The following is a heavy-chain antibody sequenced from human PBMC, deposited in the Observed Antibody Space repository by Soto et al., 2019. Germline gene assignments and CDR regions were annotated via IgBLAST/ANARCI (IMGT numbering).Heavy chain of an antibody. J-gene: IGHJ4*02. D-gene: IGHD2-2*01. CDR2: INHSGST. V-gene: IGHV4-34*01. CDR3: ARGLGRYCSSTSCRYDY. Sequence: TSETLSLTCAVYGGSFSGYYWSWIRQPPGKGLEWIGEINHSGSTNYNPSLKSRVTISVDTSKNQFSLKLSSVTAADTAVYYCARGLGRYCSSTSCRYDYWGQGTLVTVSS. CDR1: GGSFSGYY.